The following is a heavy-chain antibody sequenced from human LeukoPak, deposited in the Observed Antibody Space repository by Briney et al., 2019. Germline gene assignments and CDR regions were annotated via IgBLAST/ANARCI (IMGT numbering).Heavy chain of an antibody. D-gene: IGHD3-3*01. CDR2: ISAYNGNT. CDR1: GYTFTSYG. V-gene: IGHV1-18*01. J-gene: IGHJ6*02. CDR3: ARDVRFLEWLLSTPRYYYYDMDV. Sequence: ASVKVSCKASGYTFTSYGISWVRQAPGQGLEWMGWISAYNGNTNYAQKLQGRVTMATDTSTSTAYMELRSLRSDDTAVYYCARDVRFLEWLLSTPRYYYYDMDVWGQGTTVTVSS.